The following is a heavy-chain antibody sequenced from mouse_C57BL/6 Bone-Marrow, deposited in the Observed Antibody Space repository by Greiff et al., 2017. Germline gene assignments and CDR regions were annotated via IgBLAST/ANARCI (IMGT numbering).Heavy chain of an antibody. CDR2: ISSCGSYT. V-gene: IGHV5-6*01. D-gene: IGHD2-1*01. J-gene: IGHJ1*03. CDR3: ARHYYGWYFDV. CDR1: GFTFSSYG. Sequence: EVQVVESGGDLVKPGASLKLSCAASGFTFSSYGMSWVRQTPDQRLEWVGTISSCGSYTYYPDSVKGRFTISRDNAKNTLYLQMSSLESEDRAMYYCARHYYGWYFDVWGKGTTVTVSS.